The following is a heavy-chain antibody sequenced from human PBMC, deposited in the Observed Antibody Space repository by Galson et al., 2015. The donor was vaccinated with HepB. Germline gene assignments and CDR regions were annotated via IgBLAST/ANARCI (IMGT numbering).Heavy chain of an antibody. CDR1: GFTYTTYW. CDR3: VRGRDYALDY. V-gene: IGHV3-7*01. D-gene: IGHD4-17*01. J-gene: IGHJ4*02. CDR2: IKGDGREI. Sequence: SLRLSCAASGFTYTTYWMNWVRQTPWKGLEWVANIKGDGREIYYMASMKGRFTISRDNARNSLYLQMNSLRPEDTGVYYCVRGRDYALDYWGQGTLVTVSS.